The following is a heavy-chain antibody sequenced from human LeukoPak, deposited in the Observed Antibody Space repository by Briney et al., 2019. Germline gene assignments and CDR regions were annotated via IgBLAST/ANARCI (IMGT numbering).Heavy chain of an antibody. CDR3: ARRSSYYSDTSGYRYWFDP. CDR1: GGSISSYY. J-gene: IGHJ5*02. CDR2: MYYSRST. Sequence: PSETLSLTCTVSGGSISSYYWNWIRQPPGKGLEWIGYMYYSRSTDYNPSLKSRVTISVDTSKNQFSLKLSAVTAADTAVYYCARRSSYYSDTSGYRYWFDPWGQGTLVTVSS. V-gene: IGHV4-59*08. D-gene: IGHD3-22*01.